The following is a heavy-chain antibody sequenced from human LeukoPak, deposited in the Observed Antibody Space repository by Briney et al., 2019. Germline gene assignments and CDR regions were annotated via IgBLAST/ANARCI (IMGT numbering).Heavy chain of an antibody. V-gene: IGHV3-23*01. J-gene: IGHJ5*02. CDR3: AKDLIGHHPLQS. CDR2: ISDGGDDT. Sequence: GGSLRLSCTVSGFTFSSYAMAWVRQAPGKGLEWVTTISDGGDDTYYTDSLRGRFSISRDNSKNTLYLQMNSLRAEDTAVYYCAKDLIGHHPLQSWGQGTLVTVSA. CDR1: GFTFSSYA. D-gene: IGHD3-10*01.